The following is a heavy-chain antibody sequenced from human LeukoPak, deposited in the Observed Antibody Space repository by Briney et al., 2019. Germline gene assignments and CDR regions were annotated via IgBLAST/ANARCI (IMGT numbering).Heavy chain of an antibody. CDR2: ISGRGNTI. CDR1: GFTFSSYN. Sequence: GGSLRLSCAASGFTFSSYNMNWVRQAPGKGLEWVSYISGRGNTIKYADSVRGRFTISRDNGKNSLYLHMSSLRAEDTAVYYCARDPPALEDFDYWGQGTQVTVSS. J-gene: IGHJ4*02. CDR3: ARDPPALEDFDY. V-gene: IGHV3-48*04.